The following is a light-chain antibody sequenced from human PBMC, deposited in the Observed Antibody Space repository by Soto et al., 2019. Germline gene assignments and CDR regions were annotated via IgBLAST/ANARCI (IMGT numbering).Light chain of an antibody. CDR3: CTYAGHVPK. CDR2: EVD. J-gene: IGLJ2*01. CDR1: TSDVAYYDL. Sequence: QSVLTQPASVSGSRGQSITISCAGTTSDVAYYDLVSWYQQHPGRAPKLLIYEVDKRPSGISVRFSGSKSGATASLTISGLLPEDEAVYFCCTYAGHVPKFGGGTKLTVL. V-gene: IGLV2-23*02.